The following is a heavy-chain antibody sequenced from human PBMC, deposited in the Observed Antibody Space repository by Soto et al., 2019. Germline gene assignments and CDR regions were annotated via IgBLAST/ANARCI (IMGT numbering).Heavy chain of an antibody. V-gene: IGHV3-23*01. CDR1: GFSFSTYS. J-gene: IGHJ4*02. D-gene: IGHD1-1*01. Sequence: EMQLLESGGGLVQPGGSLILSCAASGFSFSTYSLSWVRQSPGKGLEWVSGISGTGESKHYADSARGRFAISRDNSRNTLALKMSSLRAEDTAVYYCAKSWGDRWNTYYLQSWGQGTLVTVSS. CDR3: AKSWGDRWNTYYLQS. CDR2: ISGTGESK.